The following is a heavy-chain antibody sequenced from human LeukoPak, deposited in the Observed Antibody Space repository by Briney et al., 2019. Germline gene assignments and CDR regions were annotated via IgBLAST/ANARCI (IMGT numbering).Heavy chain of an antibody. Sequence: PSETLSLTCTVSGGSISSSSYYWGWIRQPPGKGLEWFGYIYYSGSTNYNPSLKSRVTISVDTSKNQFSLKLSSLTAADTAVYYCARGRSWMAAAGTLYYYYYMDVWGKGTTVTISS. CDR2: IYYSGST. CDR1: GGSISSSSYY. CDR3: ARGRSWMAAAGTLYYYYYMDV. V-gene: IGHV4-61*05. D-gene: IGHD6-13*01. J-gene: IGHJ6*03.